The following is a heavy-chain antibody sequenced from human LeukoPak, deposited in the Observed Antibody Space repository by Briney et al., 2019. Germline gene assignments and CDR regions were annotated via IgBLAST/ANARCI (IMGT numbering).Heavy chain of an antibody. CDR2: VSYDGSNK. D-gene: IGHD1-26*01. Sequence: PGRSLRLSCVVSGFTFNNYAMHWVRPAPGKGLEWVAVVSYDGSNKFYADSVKGRFTISRDISKNTLYLQMNSLRPEDTALYYCARALTPWTVGATVFDFWGQGTQVTVSS. V-gene: IGHV3-30-3*01. CDR3: ARALTPWTVGATVFDF. J-gene: IGHJ4*02. CDR1: GFTFNNYA.